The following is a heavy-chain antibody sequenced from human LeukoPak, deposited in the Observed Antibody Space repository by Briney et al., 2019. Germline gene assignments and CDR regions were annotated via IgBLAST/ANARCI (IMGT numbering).Heavy chain of an antibody. CDR3: ARLSSHYGDYKVDP. J-gene: IGHJ5*02. Sequence: ASVKVSCKASGYTFTGYYMHWVRQAPGQGLEWMGWINANSGGTNYAQKFQGRVTMTRDTSISTAYMELSSLRSEDTAVYYCARLSSHYGDYKVDPWGQGTLVTVSS. D-gene: IGHD4-17*01. CDR2: INANSGGT. CDR1: GYTFTGYY. V-gene: IGHV1-2*02.